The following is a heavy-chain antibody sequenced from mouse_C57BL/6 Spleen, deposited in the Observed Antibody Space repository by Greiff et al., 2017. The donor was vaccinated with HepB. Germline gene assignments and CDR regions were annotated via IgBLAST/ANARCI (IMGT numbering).Heavy chain of an antibody. CDR1: GYTFTSYW. CDR3: ASPFYDYDGYWYFDV. Sequence: QVQLQQPGAELVRPGSSVKLSCEASGYTFTSYWMHWVKQRPIQGLEWIGNIDPSDSETHYNQKFKDKATLTVDKSSSTAYMQLSSLTSEDSAVYYCASPFYDYDGYWYFDVWGTGTTVTVSS. J-gene: IGHJ1*03. D-gene: IGHD2-4*01. CDR2: IDPSDSET. V-gene: IGHV1-52*01.